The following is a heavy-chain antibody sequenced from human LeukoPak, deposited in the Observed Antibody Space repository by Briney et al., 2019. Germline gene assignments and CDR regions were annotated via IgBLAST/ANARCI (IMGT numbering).Heavy chain of an antibody. CDR1: GFTFNSYS. Sequence: PGGSLRLSCAASGFTFNSYSMNWVRQAPGKGLEWVSSISSSSSSIYYADSVKGRFTVSRDNAKNSLYLQMNSLRVEDTAVYYCARASGDIVETATMGSYWGQGTLVTVSS. V-gene: IGHV3-21*01. CDR2: ISSSSSSI. CDR3: ARASGDIVETATMGSY. J-gene: IGHJ4*02. D-gene: IGHD5-18*01.